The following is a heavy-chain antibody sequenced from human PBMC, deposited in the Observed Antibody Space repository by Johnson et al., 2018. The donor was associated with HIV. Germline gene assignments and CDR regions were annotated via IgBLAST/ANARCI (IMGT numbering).Heavy chain of an antibody. CDR3: ARERGYFGNPAFDI. CDR2: ISSSGSTI. D-gene: IGHD4-23*01. Sequence: QVQLVESGGGVVQPGRSLRLSCAASGFTFSDYYMSWIRQAPGKGLEWVSYISSSGSTIYYADSVKGRFTISRDNAKNTLYLQMNSLRTEDTAMYYCARERGYFGNPAFDIWGQGTMVTVSS. V-gene: IGHV3-11*04. J-gene: IGHJ3*02. CDR1: GFTFSDYY.